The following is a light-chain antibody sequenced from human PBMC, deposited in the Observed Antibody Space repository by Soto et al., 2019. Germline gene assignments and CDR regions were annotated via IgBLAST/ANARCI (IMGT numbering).Light chain of an antibody. Sequence: DIQLTQSPSFLSASVGDRVTITCRTSQDISSYLAWYQQKPWKAPQPLISAASTLQSGAPSRFSVTGSGTDCTLAISSLQPEDVATYYCQQVKSYTFSIGGETKVEI. J-gene: IGKJ4*01. CDR3: QQVKSYTFS. CDR2: AAS. CDR1: QDISSY. V-gene: IGKV1-9*01.